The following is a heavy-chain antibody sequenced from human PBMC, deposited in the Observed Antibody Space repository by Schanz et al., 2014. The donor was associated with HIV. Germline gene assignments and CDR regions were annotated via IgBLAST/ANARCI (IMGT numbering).Heavy chain of an antibody. V-gene: IGHV3-9*01. J-gene: IGHJ5*02. CDR3: VKDSGTLVSGARWFDP. CDR2: ISWNSGSR. CDR1: RFTFDDYD. D-gene: IGHD6-19*01. Sequence: VQLVESGGGLVQPGKSLRLSCAASRFTFDDYDMHWVRQVPGKGLEWVSSISWNSGSRGYADSVKGRFTISRDNDNDSLYLQMNSLRVEDTALYYCVKDSGTLVSGARWFDPWGQGTQVTVSS.